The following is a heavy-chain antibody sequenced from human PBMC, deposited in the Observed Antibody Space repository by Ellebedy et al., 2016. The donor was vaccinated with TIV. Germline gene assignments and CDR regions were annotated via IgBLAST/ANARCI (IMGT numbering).Heavy chain of an antibody. CDR3: ARDVRFIDQQHNWFDP. Sequence: GESLKISCAASGFTFSDYYMSWIRQAPGKGLEWVSYISSSGTTIYYADSVKGRFTISRDNAKNSLYLQMNSLRADDTAVYYCARDVRFIDQQHNWFDPWGQGTLVTVSS. V-gene: IGHV3-11*01. CDR2: ISSSGTTI. J-gene: IGHJ5*02. D-gene: IGHD6-13*01. CDR1: GFTFSDYY.